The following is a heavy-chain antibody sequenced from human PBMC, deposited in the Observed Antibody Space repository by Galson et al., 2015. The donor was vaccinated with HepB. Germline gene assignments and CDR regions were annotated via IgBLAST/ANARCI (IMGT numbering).Heavy chain of an antibody. D-gene: IGHD5-18*01. J-gene: IGHJ4*02. CDR3: ARLGVFFGYTSA. CDR2: FRSKANNYAT. V-gene: IGHV3-73*01. CDR1: GFKFGGSA. Sequence: SLRLSCAASGFKFGGSAIHWVGQGSGKGPEWVGRFRSKANNYATSYVPALEGRFTISRDDSKNMAYLHMSSLKADDTAVYYCARLGVFFGYTSAWGQGTQVTVSS.